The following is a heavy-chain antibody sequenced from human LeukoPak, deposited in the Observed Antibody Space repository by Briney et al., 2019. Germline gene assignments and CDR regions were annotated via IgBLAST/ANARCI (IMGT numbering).Heavy chain of an antibody. CDR1: GGSISGSSYY. Sequence: SETLSLTCTVSGGSISGSSYYWGWIRQPPGKGLEWIGSIYYSGSTYYNPSLKSRVTISVDTSKNQFSLKLSSVTAADTAVYYCARDRRYNSWYWWFDPWGQGTLVTVSS. CDR2: IYYSGST. D-gene: IGHD6-13*01. J-gene: IGHJ5*02. V-gene: IGHV4-39*07. CDR3: ARDRRYNSWYWWFDP.